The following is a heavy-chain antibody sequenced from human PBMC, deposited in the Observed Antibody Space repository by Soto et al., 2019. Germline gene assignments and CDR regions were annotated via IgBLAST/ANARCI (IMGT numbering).Heavy chain of an antibody. CDR2: IYYPGLT. D-gene: IGHD6-13*01. V-gene: IGHV4-30-2*06. CDR3: ARGRRSKTATAGTGWFDP. CDR1: GDSISSGGLS. Sequence: QLQLQESGSGLLKPSQTLSLNCSVSGDSISSGGLSWNWLRQSPGRGLEWIGYIYYPGLTYYNPSLKSRFSTSLDTSENQISLSLSSVTAADSAVYYCARGRRSKTATAGTGWFDPWGPGTLVTVSS. J-gene: IGHJ5*02.